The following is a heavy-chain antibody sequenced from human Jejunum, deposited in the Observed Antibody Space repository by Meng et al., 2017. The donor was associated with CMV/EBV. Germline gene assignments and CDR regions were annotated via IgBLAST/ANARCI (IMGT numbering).Heavy chain of an antibody. Sequence: SGFTFSNYAMTWVRQAPGQGLEWVSSISGSGGSTYYADSVKGRFTISRDNSKSTLYLQMNSLRAEDTALYYCAKGAGIDYRNYPNYWGQGTLVTVSS. D-gene: IGHD4-11*01. V-gene: IGHV3-23*01. CDR1: GFTFSNYA. CDR2: ISGSGGST. CDR3: AKGAGIDYRNYPNY. J-gene: IGHJ4*02.